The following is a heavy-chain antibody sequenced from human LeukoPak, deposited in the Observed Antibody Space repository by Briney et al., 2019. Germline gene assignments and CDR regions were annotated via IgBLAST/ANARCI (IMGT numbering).Heavy chain of an antibody. CDR2: INPNSGGT. Sequence: ASVKVSCKASGYTFTGYYIHWVRQAPGQGLEWMGWINPNSGGTNYAQKFQGRVTMTRDTSISTAYMELSRLRSDDTAVYYCARGRRDIVVVVAGQPWGQGTLVTVSS. CDR3: ARGRRDIVVVVAGQP. J-gene: IGHJ4*02. CDR1: GYTFTGYY. V-gene: IGHV1-2*02. D-gene: IGHD2-15*01.